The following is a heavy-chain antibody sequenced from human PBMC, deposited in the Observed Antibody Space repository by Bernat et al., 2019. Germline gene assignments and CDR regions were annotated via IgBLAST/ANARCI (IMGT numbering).Heavy chain of an antibody. D-gene: IGHD5-18*01. V-gene: IGHV4-4*02. J-gene: IGHJ6*02. CDR1: GGSISSSNW. CDR2: IYHSGST. CDR3: ARVGMSGYSYGYAFYYYYGMDV. Sequence: QVQLQESGPGLVKPSGTLSLTCAVSGGSISSSNWWSWVRQPPGKGLEWIGEIYHSGSTNYNPSLKSPVTISVDKSKNQFSLKLNSVTAADTAMYYCARVGMSGYSYGYAFYYYYGMDVWGQGTTVTVSS.